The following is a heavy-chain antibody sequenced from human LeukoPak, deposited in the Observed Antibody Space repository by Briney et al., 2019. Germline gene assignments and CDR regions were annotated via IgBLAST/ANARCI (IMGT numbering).Heavy chain of an antibody. CDR3: ARENAYYYYYYMDV. CDR2: ITSNGASM. CDR1: GLTFTKYY. V-gene: IGHV3-21*01. Sequence: GGSLRLSCSASGLTFTKYYMNWVRQAPGKGLEWVSSITSNGASMYYADSVKGRFTISRDNAKNSLYLQMNSLRAEDTAVYYCARENAYYYYYYMDVWGKGTTVTVSS. J-gene: IGHJ6*03.